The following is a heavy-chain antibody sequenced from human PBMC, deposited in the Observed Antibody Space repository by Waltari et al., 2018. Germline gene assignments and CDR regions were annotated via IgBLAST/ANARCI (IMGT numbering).Heavy chain of an antibody. CDR3: ARVRMVREPTLDY. V-gene: IGHV4-59*01. D-gene: IGHD3-10*01. J-gene: IGHJ4*02. Sequence: QVQLQESGPGLVKPSETLSLTCTVSGGSISSYYWSWIRQPPGKGLEWIGYIYYSGSTNYNPALNSRVTISVDTSKNQFSLKLSSVTAADTAMYYCARVRMVREPTLDYWGQGTLVTVSS. CDR2: IYYSGST. CDR1: GGSISSYY.